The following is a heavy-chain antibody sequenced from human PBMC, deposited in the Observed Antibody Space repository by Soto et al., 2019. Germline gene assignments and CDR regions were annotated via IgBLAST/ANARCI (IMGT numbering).Heavy chain of an antibody. V-gene: IGHV1-69*01. CDR2: IIPIFGTA. CDR1: GGTFSSYA. CDR3: GRDAARYSYGSHFDY. Sequence: QVQLVQSGAEVKKPGSSVKVSCKASGGTFSSYAISWVRQAPGQGLEWMGGIIPIFGTANYAQKFQGRVTITADESTSIAYMELGSMRAEDTAVYYCGRDAARYSYGSHFDYWGQGTLVTVSS. D-gene: IGHD5-18*01. J-gene: IGHJ4*02.